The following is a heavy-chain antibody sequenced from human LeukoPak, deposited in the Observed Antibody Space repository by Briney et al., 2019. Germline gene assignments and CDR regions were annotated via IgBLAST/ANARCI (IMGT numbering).Heavy chain of an antibody. CDR2: IKQDGSEK. Sequence: GGSLRLSCAASGFTFSSYWMSWARQAPGKGLEWVANIKQDGSEKYYVDSVKGRFTISRDNAKNSLYLQMNSLRAEDTAVYYCSGGGRYGEFDYWGQGTLVTVSS. CDR1: GFTFSSYW. CDR3: SGGGRYGEFDY. J-gene: IGHJ4*02. V-gene: IGHV3-7*01. D-gene: IGHD3-16*01.